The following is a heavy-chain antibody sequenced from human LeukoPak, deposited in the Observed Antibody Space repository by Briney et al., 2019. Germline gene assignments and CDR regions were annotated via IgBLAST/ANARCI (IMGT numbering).Heavy chain of an antibody. Sequence: ASVKVSCKASVYTFTGYYMHGVRQAPRQGCEWMERIKPNSGGTNYAQKFQGRVTMTRDTSISTAYMEVSRLRSDETAVYYCAYRGYSFDYWGQGTLVTVSS. CDR3: AYRGYSFDY. CDR1: VYTFTGYY. J-gene: IGHJ4*02. V-gene: IGHV1-2*06. CDR2: IKPNSGGT. D-gene: IGHD3-22*01.